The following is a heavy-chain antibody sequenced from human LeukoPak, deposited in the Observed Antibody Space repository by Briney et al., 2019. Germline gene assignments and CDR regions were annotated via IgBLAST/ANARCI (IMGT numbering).Heavy chain of an antibody. CDR3: ARVLLSNYDFWSGYSNWFDP. V-gene: IGHV4-59*01. Sequence: PSETLSLTCTVSGGSISSYYWSWIRQPPVKGLEWIGYIYYSGSTNYNPSLKSRVTISVDTSKNQFSLKLSSVTAADTAVYYCARVLLSNYDFWSGYSNWFDPWGQGTLVTVSS. CDR1: GGSISSYY. CDR2: IYYSGST. J-gene: IGHJ5*02. D-gene: IGHD3-3*01.